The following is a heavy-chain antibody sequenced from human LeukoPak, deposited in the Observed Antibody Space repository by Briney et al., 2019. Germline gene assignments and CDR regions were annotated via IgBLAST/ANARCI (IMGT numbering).Heavy chain of an antibody. J-gene: IGHJ4*02. CDR3: AKDSTYGSGSYTTH. CDR1: GFTFSSYA. CDR2: SSYDGGDK. D-gene: IGHD3-10*01. Sequence: PGGSLRLSCAASGFTFSSYAMHWVRRAPGKGLEWVAVSSYDGGDKYYAESVKGRFTIFRDNSKNTLYLQMNSLRAEDTAVYYCAKDSTYGSGSYTTHWGQGTPVTVSS. V-gene: IGHV3-30*18.